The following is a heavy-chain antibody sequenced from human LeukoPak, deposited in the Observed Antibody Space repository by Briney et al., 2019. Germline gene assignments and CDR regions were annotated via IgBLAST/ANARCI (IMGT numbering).Heavy chain of an antibody. CDR3: AKDVGERYYFDY. Sequence: GGSLRLSCAASGFTFSSYGMHWVRQAPGKGLEWVAVIWYDGSNKYYADSVKGRFTISRDNSKNTLYLQMNSLRAEGTAVYYCAKDVGERYYFDYWGQGTLVTVSS. V-gene: IGHV3-30*02. CDR1: GFTFSSYG. J-gene: IGHJ4*02. CDR2: IWYDGSNK.